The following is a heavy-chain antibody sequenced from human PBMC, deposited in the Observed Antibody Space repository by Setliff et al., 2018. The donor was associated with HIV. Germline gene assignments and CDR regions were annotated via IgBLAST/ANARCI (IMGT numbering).Heavy chain of an antibody. D-gene: IGHD1-26*01. CDR2: VYSSGST. J-gene: IGHJ6*02. CDR1: GGSISRSNW. Sequence: PSETLSLTCAVSGGSISRSNWWSWVRQPAGKGLDWIGRVYSSGSTNYNPSLKSRVTISIDASENQFSLRLSSVTAADTAVYYCARVRCGSSNNGMDVWGQGTTVTVSS. CDR3: ARVRCGSSNNGMDV. V-gene: IGHV4-4*07.